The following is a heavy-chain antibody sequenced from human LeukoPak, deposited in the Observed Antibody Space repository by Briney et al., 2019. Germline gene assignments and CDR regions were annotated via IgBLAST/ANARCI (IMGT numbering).Heavy chain of an antibody. V-gene: IGHV1-69*13. D-gene: IGHD3-10*01. CDR3: ARERYYTSGSYYNRVDY. CDR2: IIPIFGAA. CDR1: GGTFSSYA. J-gene: IGHJ4*02. Sequence: GASVKVSCKASGGTFSSYAISWVRQAPGQGLEWMGGIIPIFGAANYAQKFQGRVTITADESTSTAYMELSRLRSDDTAVYYCARERYYTSGSYYNRVDYWGQGTLVTVSS.